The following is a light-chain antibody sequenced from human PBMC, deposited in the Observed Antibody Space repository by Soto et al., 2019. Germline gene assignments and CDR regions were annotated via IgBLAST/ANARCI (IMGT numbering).Light chain of an antibody. CDR1: QSVSSSY. CDR2: GAS. CDR3: QQYGISPGFT. Sequence: EIVLTQSPGTLSLSPGERATLSCRASQSVSSSYLAWYQQKPGQAPRLLIYGASSRATGIPDRFSGSGSGTDFTLTISRLAPEDFAVYYCQQYGISPGFTFGPGTKADIK. J-gene: IGKJ3*01. V-gene: IGKV3-20*01.